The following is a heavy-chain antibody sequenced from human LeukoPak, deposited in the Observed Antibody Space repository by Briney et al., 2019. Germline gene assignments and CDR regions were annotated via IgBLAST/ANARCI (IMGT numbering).Heavy chain of an antibody. D-gene: IGHD2-21*02. V-gene: IGHV3-23*01. CDR3: AKEAAYCGGDCNSLLDH. J-gene: IGHJ4*02. CDR2: ISGSGSTT. CDR1: GFTFRSSS. Sequence: PGGSLRLSCAASGFTFRSSSMSWVRQAPGKGLEWVSVISGSGSTTYYADSVKGRFTISRDNSKNTLYLQMNSLRAKDTAVYYCAKEAAYCGGDCNSLLDHWGQGTLVTVSS.